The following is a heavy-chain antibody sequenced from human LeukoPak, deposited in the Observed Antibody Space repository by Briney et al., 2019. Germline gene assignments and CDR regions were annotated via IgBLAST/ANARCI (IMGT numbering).Heavy chain of an antibody. CDR3: ARQNNPQTGWYSGYNWFDP. Sequence: KPSETLSLTCTVSGGSISSSSYCWGWIRQPPGKGLEWIGSIYYSGSTYYNPSLKSRVTISVDTSKNQFSLKLSSVTAADTAVYYCARQNNPQTGWYSGYNWFDPWGQGTLVTVSS. CDR1: GGSISSSSYC. J-gene: IGHJ5*02. D-gene: IGHD6-19*01. V-gene: IGHV4-39*01. CDR2: IYYSGST.